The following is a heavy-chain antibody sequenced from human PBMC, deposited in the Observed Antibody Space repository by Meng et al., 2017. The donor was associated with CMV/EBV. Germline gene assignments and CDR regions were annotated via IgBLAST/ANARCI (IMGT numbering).Heavy chain of an antibody. J-gene: IGHJ4*02. CDR2: IDSDGTNM. CDR1: GFTFSDYY. D-gene: IGHD2/OR15-2a*01. V-gene: IGHV3-11*01. CDR3: ARGGDYLRN. Sequence: LRLSCAASGFTFSDYYMTWIRQAPGKGLEWVSYIDSDGTNMRFADSVQGRFTVSRDNAKNSLYLQMNSLRAEDTAVYYCARGGDYLRNWGQGTLVTVSS.